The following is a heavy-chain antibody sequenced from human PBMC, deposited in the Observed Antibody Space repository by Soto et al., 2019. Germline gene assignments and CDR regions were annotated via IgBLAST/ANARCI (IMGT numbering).Heavy chain of an antibody. V-gene: IGHV1-69*02. CDR2: INPTRGFV. D-gene: IGHD5-12*01. CDR1: EDTFSNYN. CDR3: ARGEWLRSQSGRRHFDY. Sequence: ASVKVSCKASEDTFSNYNINWVRQAPGQGFEWMGRINPTRGFVDYAPKFQGRVTITADTSTSTAYMELHILTSEDTAIYYCARGEWLRSQSGRRHFDYWGQGTLVTVSS. J-gene: IGHJ4*02.